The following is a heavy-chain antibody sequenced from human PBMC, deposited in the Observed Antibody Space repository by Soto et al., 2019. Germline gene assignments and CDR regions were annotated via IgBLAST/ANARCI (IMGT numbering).Heavy chain of an antibody. CDR1: GFTFSSYA. CDR3: ARGPSSLTRFGY. D-gene: IGHD2-2*01. V-gene: IGHV3-30-3*01. CDR2: ISFDGSNK. J-gene: IGHJ4*02. Sequence: GGSLRLSCAASGFTFSSYAMKWVRQAPGKGLEWVAVISFDGSNKYYADSVKGRFTISRDNSKNTLYLQMNSLRAEDTAVYFCARGPSSLTRFGYWGQGTLVTVSS.